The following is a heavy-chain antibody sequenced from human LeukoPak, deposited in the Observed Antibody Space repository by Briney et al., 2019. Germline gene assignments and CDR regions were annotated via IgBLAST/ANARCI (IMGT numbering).Heavy chain of an antibody. CDR1: GGTFISYA. D-gene: IGHD1-26*01. J-gene: IGHJ4*02. CDR2: IIPIFGTA. Sequence: SVKVSCKASGGTFISYAISWVRQAPGQGLEWMGRIIPIFGTANYAQKFQGRVTITTDESTSTAYMELSSLRSEDTAVYYCARVGVGATSPFGYWGQGTLVTVSS. CDR3: ARVGVGATSPFGY. V-gene: IGHV1-69*05.